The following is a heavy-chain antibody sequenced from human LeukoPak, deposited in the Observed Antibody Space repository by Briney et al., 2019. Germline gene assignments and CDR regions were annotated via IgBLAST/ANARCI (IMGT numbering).Heavy chain of an antibody. D-gene: IGHD6-19*01. J-gene: IGHJ4*02. Sequence: PSETLSLTCTVSGGSISSSSYYWGWIRQPPGKGLEWIGSIYYSRSTYYNPSLKSRVTISVDTSKNQFSLKLSSVTAADTAVYYCARKGRVAGGDYWGQGTLVTVSS. V-gene: IGHV4-39*01. CDR3: ARKGRVAGGDY. CDR1: GGSISSSSYY. CDR2: IYYSRST.